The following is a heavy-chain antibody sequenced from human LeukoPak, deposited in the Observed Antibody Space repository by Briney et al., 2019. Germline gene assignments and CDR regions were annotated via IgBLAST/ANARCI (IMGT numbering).Heavy chain of an antibody. Sequence: SLRLSCAASGFTFSSYGMHWVRQAPGKGLEWVAVIWYGGSNKYYADSVKGRFTISRDNSENTLYLQMNSLRAEDTAVYYCATDLCSGGSCIDAFDISGQGTMVTVSS. D-gene: IGHD2-15*01. V-gene: IGHV3-33*01. CDR2: IWYGGSNK. J-gene: IGHJ3*02. CDR1: GFTFSSYG. CDR3: ATDLCSGGSCIDAFDI.